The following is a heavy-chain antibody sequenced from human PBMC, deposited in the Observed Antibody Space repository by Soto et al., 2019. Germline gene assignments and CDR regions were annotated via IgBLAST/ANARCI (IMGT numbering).Heavy chain of an antibody. V-gene: IGHV1-8*01. Sequence: QVQLVQSGAEVKKPGASVKVSCKASGSTFTSYDINWVRQATGQGLEWMGWMNPNSGNTGYAQKFQGRVTMTRNTSISTAYMERSSLRSEDTAVYYCARGRSPTQEKEWFGDLQDAFDIWGQGTMVTVSS. D-gene: IGHD3-10*01. CDR3: ARGRSPTQEKEWFGDLQDAFDI. J-gene: IGHJ3*02. CDR2: MNPNSGNT. CDR1: GSTFTSYD.